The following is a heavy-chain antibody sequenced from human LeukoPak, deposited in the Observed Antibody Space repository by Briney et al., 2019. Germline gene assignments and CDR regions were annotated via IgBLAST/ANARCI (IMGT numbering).Heavy chain of an antibody. CDR1: GYTFTGYY. D-gene: IGHD3-9*01. J-gene: IGHJ4*02. V-gene: IGHV1-2*02. Sequence: ASVKVSCKASGYTFTGYYMHWVRQAPGQGLEWMGWINPNSGGTNYAQKFQGRVTMTRDTSISTAYMELSRLRSDDTAVYYCARVWYYDILTGYYKGPLDYWGQGTLVTVSS. CDR3: ARVWYYDILTGYYKGPLDY. CDR2: INPNSGGT.